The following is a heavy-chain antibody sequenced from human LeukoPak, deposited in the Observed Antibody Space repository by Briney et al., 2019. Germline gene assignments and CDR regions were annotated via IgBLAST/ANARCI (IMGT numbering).Heavy chain of an antibody. CDR2: ISWNSGSI. V-gene: IGHV3-9*01. D-gene: IGHD4/OR15-4a*01. CDR1: GFTFDDYA. CDR3: AKSMVGPGDY. J-gene: IGHJ4*02. Sequence: GGSLRLSCAASGFTFDDYAMHWVRQAPGKGLEWVSGISWNSGSIGYADSVKGRFTISRDDAKNSLYLQMDSLRAEDTALYYCAKSMVGPGDYWGQGTLVTVSS.